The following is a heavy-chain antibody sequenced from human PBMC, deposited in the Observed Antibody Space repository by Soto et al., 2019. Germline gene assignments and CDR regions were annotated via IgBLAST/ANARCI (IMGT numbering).Heavy chain of an antibody. D-gene: IGHD2-2*03. J-gene: IGHJ4*01. V-gene: IGHV4-30-2*01. CDR1: VGSISSGGYS. CDR3: AAGLDHNKVGY. Sequence: SETLSLTCAVSVGSISSGGYSWSWIRQPPGKGLEWIGYIYHSGSTYYNPSLKSRVTISVDRSKNQFSLKLSSVTSADTAVYFCAAGLDHNKVGYWGQGTLVTVSS. CDR2: IYHSGST.